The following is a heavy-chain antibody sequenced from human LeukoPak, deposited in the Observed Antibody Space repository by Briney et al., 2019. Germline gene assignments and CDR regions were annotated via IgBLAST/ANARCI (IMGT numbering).Heavy chain of an antibody. Sequence: PSETLSLTCAVYGGSFSGYYWSWIRQPPGKGLEWIGSIYDSENTYYNPSLKSRVTISVDTSKNQFSLKLSSVTAADTAVYYCARLGYCSGGSCYYYYYMDVWGKGTTVTVSS. CDR1: GGSFSGYY. V-gene: IGHV4-34*01. D-gene: IGHD2-15*01. CDR2: IYDSENT. J-gene: IGHJ6*03. CDR3: ARLGYCSGGSCYYYYYMDV.